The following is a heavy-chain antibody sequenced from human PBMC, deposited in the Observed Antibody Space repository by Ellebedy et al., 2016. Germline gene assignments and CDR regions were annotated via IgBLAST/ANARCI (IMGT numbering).Heavy chain of an antibody. J-gene: IGHJ4*02. Sequence: ASVKVSCKASGYTFTNYAMHWVRQAPGQRLEWMGWINAGNGNTKHSQKFQGRVTITADSSTSTAYMELSTLTSEDTAVYYCATDYYDINGYWDYWGQGTPVTVSS. CDR3: ATDYYDINGYWDY. CDR2: INAGNGNT. D-gene: IGHD3-22*01. CDR1: GYTFTNYA. V-gene: IGHV1-3*01.